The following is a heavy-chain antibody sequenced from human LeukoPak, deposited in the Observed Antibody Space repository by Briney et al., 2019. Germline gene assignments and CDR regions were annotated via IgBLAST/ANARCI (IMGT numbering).Heavy chain of an antibody. CDR1: GYSFTSYW. CDR3: ARREAQPWGYYDSSGYSFDY. V-gene: IGHV5-51*01. D-gene: IGHD3-22*01. J-gene: IGHJ4*02. CDR2: IYPGDSDT. Sequence: GESLKISCKGSGYSFTSYWIGWVRQMPGKGLEWMGIIYPGDSDTRYSPSFQGQVTISADKSISTAYLQWSSLKASDTAMYYCARREAQPWGYYDSSGYSFDYWGQGTLVTVSS.